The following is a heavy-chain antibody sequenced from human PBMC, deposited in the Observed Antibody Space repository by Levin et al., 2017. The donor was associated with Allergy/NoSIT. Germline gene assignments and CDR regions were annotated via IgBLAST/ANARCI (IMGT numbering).Heavy chain of an antibody. D-gene: IGHD3-10*01. V-gene: IGHV3-21*01. Sequence: GGSLRLSCVASGFTFSTYSMSWVRQAPGKGLEWVSSIISTCHYIYYADSLKGRFTISRDIAKTSLYLQMSSMRAEETAVYDGARVGLVRKVMAREVDYGGQGTLVTVSS. CDR3: ARVGLVRKVMAREVDY. J-gene: IGHJ4*02. CDR1: GFTFSTYS. CDR2: IISTCHYI.